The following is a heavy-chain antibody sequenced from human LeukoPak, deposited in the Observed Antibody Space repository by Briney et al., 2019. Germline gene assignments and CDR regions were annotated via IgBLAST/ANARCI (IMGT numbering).Heavy chain of an antibody. CDR1: GFTFSSYS. D-gene: IGHD6-13*01. CDR3: ARGPLAAAGDY. CDR2: ISSSSSYI. Sequence: GGSLRLSCAASGFTFSSYSMNWVRQAPGKGLEXXSSISSSSSYIYYADSVKGRFTISRDNAKNSLYLQMNSLRAEDTAVYYCARGPLAAAGDYWGQGTLVTVSS. V-gene: IGHV3-21*01. J-gene: IGHJ4*02.